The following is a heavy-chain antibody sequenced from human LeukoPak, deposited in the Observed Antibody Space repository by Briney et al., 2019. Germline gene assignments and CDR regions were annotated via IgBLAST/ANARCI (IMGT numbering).Heavy chain of an antibody. CDR2: ISGSGGST. Sequence: GGSLRLSCAASGFTFSSYAMSWVRQAPGRGLEWVSVISGSGGSTYYADSVKGRFTISRDNSKNTLYLQMNSLRAEDTAVYYCAKALDPYCSGGSCYSYDYWGQGTLVTVSS. CDR1: GFTFSSYA. CDR3: AKALDPYCSGGSCYSYDY. J-gene: IGHJ4*02. D-gene: IGHD2-15*01. V-gene: IGHV3-23*01.